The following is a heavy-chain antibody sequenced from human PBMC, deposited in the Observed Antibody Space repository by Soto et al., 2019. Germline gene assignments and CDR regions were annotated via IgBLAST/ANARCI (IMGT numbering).Heavy chain of an antibody. J-gene: IGHJ6*02. CDR1: GFTFSSYA. CDR2: ISYDGSNK. V-gene: IGHV3-30-3*01. CDR3: ARDESTQLVGYYGMDV. D-gene: IGHD6-13*01. Sequence: TGGSLRLSCAASGFTFSSYAMHWVRQAPGKGLEWVAVISYDGSNKYYADSVKGRFTISRDNSKNTLYLQMNSLRAEDTAVYYCARDESTQLVGYYGMDVWGQGTTVTVSS.